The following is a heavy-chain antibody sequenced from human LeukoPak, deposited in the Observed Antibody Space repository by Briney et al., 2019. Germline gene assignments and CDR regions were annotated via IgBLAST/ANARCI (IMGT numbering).Heavy chain of an antibody. CDR3: ADLRRATQYDVFDI. CDR1: GFTFSSYS. V-gene: IGHV3-48*04. D-gene: IGHD1-26*01. J-gene: IGHJ3*02. Sequence: PGGSLRLSCAASGFTFSSYSMNWVRQAPGKGLEWVSYISSSSSTIYYADSVKGRFTISRDNAKNSLYLQMNSLRAEDTAVYYCADLRRATQYDVFDIWGQGTMVTVSS. CDR2: ISSSSSTI.